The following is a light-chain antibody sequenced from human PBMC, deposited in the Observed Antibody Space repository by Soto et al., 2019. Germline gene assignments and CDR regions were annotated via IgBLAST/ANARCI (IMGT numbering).Light chain of an antibody. CDR1: SSDVGGYNY. V-gene: IGLV2-14*01. CDR3: CSYTSSSTPNYV. J-gene: IGLJ1*01. CDR2: DVS. Sequence: QSALTQPASVSGSPGQSITISCTGTSSDVGGYNYVSWYQQHPGKATKLMIYDVSDRPSGVSNRFSGSKSGNTASLTISVLQAEDEADYYCCSYTSSSTPNYVFGIGTKVTVL.